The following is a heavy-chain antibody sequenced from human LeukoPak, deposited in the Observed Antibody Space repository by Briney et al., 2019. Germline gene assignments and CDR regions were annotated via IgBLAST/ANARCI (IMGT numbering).Heavy chain of an antibody. CDR3: ACSSSGGEWFDP. Sequence: ASVKVSCKASGYTFTGYYMHWVRQAPGQGLEWMGWINPNSGGTNYAQKFQGRVTVTRDTSISTAYMELSRLRSDDTAVYYCACSSSGGEWFDPWGQGTLVTVSS. J-gene: IGHJ5*02. CDR1: GYTFTGYY. D-gene: IGHD6-6*01. V-gene: IGHV1-2*02. CDR2: INPNSGGT.